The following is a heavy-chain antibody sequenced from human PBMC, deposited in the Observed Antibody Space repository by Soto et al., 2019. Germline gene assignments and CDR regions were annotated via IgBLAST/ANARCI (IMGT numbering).Heavy chain of an antibody. CDR3: ARDGQQVVPWCLDA. D-gene: IGHD6-13*01. J-gene: IGHJ6*02. V-gene: IGHV3-33*01. CDR2: IWSDGSNK. CDR1: GFTFSGHG. Sequence: QVQMVESGGGVVEPGTSLRLSCVGSGFTFSGHGIHWVRQPPGKGLEWVAFIWSDGSNKEYSDSAKGRFTISRDNSKNTVYLQMDSLSAEDTAVYKCARDGQQVVPWCLDAWGQGTMVTVSS.